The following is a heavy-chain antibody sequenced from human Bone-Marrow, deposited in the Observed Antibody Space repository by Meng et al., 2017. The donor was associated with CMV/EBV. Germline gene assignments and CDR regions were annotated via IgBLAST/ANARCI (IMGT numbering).Heavy chain of an antibody. CDR2: IRSKAYGGTT. V-gene: IGHV3-49*02. D-gene: IGHD6-19*01. J-gene: IGHJ4*02. CDR3: TRHSSGWYGGGIDI. CDR1: GFTFRKYT. Sequence: GESLKISCASSGFTFRKYTMNWVRRAPGKGLEWVGFIRSKAYGGTTEYATSVNSTFTISRDESRSIGYLQMNSLKTEDTAVYYCTRHSSGWYGGGIDIWGQGTMVTVSS.